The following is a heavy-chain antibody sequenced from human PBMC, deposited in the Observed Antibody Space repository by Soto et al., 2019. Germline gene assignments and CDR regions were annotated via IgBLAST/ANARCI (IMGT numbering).Heavy chain of an antibody. CDR2: IFYSGST. J-gene: IGHJ4*02. D-gene: IGHD2-15*01. V-gene: IGHV4-59*01. CDR3: AREGCSGGNCYSGYNLGIDY. Sequence: WTWIRQPPGKGLEWSGNIFYSGSTKHNPSLKSRVTISADASKNQFSLKLSSVTAADTAVYYCAREGCSGGNCYSGYNLGIDYWGQGDLVTVSS.